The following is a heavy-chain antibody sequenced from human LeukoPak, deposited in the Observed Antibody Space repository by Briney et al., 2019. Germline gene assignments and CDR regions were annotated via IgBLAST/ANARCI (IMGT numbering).Heavy chain of an antibody. J-gene: IGHJ4*02. Sequence: GGSLRLSCAASGFTVSNNYMSWVRQAPGKGLQWVSVIYRGGGTAYADSVKGRFTISRDNSKNTLYLQMNSLRAEDTAVYYCAKFNRQYCSSISCYGGFDYWGQGTLVTVSS. D-gene: IGHD2-2*01. CDR2: IYRGGGT. V-gene: IGHV3-66*01. CDR1: GFTVSNNY. CDR3: AKFNRQYCSSISCYGGFDY.